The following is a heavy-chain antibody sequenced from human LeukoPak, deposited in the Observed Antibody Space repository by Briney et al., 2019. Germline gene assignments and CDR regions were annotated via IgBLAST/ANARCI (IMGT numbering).Heavy chain of an antibody. Sequence: PGGSLRLSCAASGFTFSSYAMSWVRQAPGKGLEWVSVISGSGASTSYADSVQGRFTVSRGNSKNTLYLQMNSLRAEDTAMYYCARGFRYSSGWYYFDYWGQGTLVTVSS. CDR2: ISGSGAST. D-gene: IGHD6-19*01. CDR1: GFTFSSYA. CDR3: ARGFRYSSGWYYFDY. V-gene: IGHV3-23*01. J-gene: IGHJ4*02.